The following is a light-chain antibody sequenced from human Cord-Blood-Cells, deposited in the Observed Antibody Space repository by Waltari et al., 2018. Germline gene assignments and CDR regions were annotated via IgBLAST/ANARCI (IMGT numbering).Light chain of an antibody. J-gene: IGKJ2*01. V-gene: IGKV1-6*01. CDR2: AAS. CDR1: QGIRND. Sequence: AIQMTQSPSSLSASVGDRVTITCRASQGIRNDLGWYQQKPGKAPKLLIYAASSLQSGVPSRLSGSRSGTDFTLTISSLQPEDFATYYCLQDYNYPYTFGQGTKLEIK. CDR3: LQDYNYPYT.